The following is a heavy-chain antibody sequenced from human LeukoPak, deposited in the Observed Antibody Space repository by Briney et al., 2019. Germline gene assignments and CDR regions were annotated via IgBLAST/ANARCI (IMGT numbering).Heavy chain of an antibody. CDR3: ARQSITMVRGVHYCDY. CDR2: IYPGDSDT. V-gene: IGHV5-51*01. J-gene: IGHJ4*02. D-gene: IGHD3-10*01. Sequence: GESLKISCKGSGYSFTSYWIGWVRQMPGKGLEWLGIIYPGDSDTRYSPSFQGQVTISADKSISTAYLQWSSLKASDTAMYYCARQSITMVRGVHYCDYWGQGTVVTV. CDR1: GYSFTSYW.